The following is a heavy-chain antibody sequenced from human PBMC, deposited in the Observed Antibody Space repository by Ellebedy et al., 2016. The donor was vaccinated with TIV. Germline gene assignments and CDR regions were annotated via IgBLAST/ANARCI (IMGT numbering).Heavy chain of an antibody. Sequence: MPSETLSLTCSVYGVSFNNDFWNWIRQPPGKGLEWIGEANSRGNTNYNPSLRSRVTLSVDTSKKQFSLRLRAVTAADTAVYYCARGRPYYNNGLDVWGQGTTVIVSS. CDR1: GVSFNNDF. CDR3: ARGRPYYNNGLDV. CDR2: ANSRGNT. J-gene: IGHJ6*02. V-gene: IGHV4-34*01.